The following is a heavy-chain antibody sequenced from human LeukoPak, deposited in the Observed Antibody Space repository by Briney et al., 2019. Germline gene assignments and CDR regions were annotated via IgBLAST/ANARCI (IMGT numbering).Heavy chain of an antibody. CDR3: ASGLTVDYYSMDV. J-gene: IGHJ6*03. V-gene: IGHV3-48*01. CDR2: ISNTSGTI. Sequence: GGTLRLSCAVSGVSFSTYSMYWVRLAPGGGLVWGFFISNTSGTIYYADSVKGRFTISRENANNSLYLQMNSLRAEDTAVYYCASGLTVDYYSMDVWGKGTTVTVSS. CDR1: GVSFSTYS. D-gene: IGHD7-27*01.